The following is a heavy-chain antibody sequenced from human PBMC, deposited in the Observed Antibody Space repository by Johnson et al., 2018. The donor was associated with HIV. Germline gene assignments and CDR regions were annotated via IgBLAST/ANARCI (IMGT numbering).Heavy chain of an antibody. CDR3: ARASAVFDAFDI. D-gene: IGHD1-14*01. CDR2: ISCDGSNT. J-gene: IGHJ3*02. Sequence: QVQLVESGGGLVQPGGSLRLSCAASGFTFSSYAMSWVRQAPGKGLEWVAVISCDGSNTYYADSVKGRFTISRDNSKNTLYLQMNSLRAEDTAVYYCARASAVFDAFDIWGQGTMVTVSS. CDR1: GFTFSSYA. V-gene: IGHV3-30*14.